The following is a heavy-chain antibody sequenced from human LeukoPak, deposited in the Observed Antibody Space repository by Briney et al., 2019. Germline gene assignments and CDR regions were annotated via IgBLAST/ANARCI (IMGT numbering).Heavy chain of an antibody. CDR2: TYYRSKWYS. CDR1: GESVSSINGA. D-gene: IGHD6-19*01. Sequence: SQTLSVTCAISGESVSSINGAWNWIRQSPSRGLEWPGRTYYRSKWYSDYADSMKGRITINPGTSKNQFSLQLNSVTPEDTAVYYCARDEGRSGWYTLDYWGQGSLVTVSS. CDR3: ARDEGRSGWYTLDY. V-gene: IGHV6-1*01. J-gene: IGHJ4*02.